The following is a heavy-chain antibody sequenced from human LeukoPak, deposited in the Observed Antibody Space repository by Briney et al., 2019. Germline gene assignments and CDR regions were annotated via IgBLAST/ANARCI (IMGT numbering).Heavy chain of an antibody. D-gene: IGHD4-17*01. CDR2: IFYSGST. CDR3: ASWGLLDYGPGGYYFDY. CDR1: GGSISSSSYY. J-gene: IGHJ4*02. Sequence: PSESLSLTCTVAGGSISSSSYYWGWIRQPPGRGLEWTRSIFYSGSTYYNPSVKSRVTISVDTSKNQFSLKLSSVTAADTAVYYCASWGLLDYGPGGYYFDYWGQGTLVTVSS. V-gene: IGHV4-39*01.